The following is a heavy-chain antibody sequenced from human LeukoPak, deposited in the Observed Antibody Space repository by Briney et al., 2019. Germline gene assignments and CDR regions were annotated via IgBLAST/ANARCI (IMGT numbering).Heavy chain of an antibody. D-gene: IGHD4-17*01. J-gene: IGHJ4*02. CDR3: ARRILYGDYFYFDY. CDR1: GYSFSSHW. CDR2: FDPSDSYI. Sequence: GEPLKIPCKVPGYSFSSHWITWFRQMPGKGLEWLGRFDPSDSYINYHTSFQGHVTISADKSISTAYLQWSSLRASDTAMYYCARRILYGDYFYFDYWGQGTLVTVSS. V-gene: IGHV5-10-1*01.